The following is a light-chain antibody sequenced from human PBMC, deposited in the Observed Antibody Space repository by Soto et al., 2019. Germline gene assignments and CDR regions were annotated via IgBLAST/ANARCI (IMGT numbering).Light chain of an antibody. Sequence: QSALTQPPSVSGAPGQRVTGSCTGSSSNIGAGHHVHWYQHLPGTAPKLLIYNNDNRPSAVPDRFSGSKSGTSASLAISGLQAEDEAEYYCQSYDTSLSDVLFGGGTKLTVL. J-gene: IGLJ2*01. CDR2: NND. V-gene: IGLV1-40*01. CDR1: SSNIGAGHH. CDR3: QSYDTSLSDVL.